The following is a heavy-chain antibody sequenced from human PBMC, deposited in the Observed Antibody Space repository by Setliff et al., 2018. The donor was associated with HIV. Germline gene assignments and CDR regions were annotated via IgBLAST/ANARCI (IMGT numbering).Heavy chain of an antibody. CDR1: GYTFTTYG. CDR2: INSYNGNT. D-gene: IGHD2-21*02. V-gene: IGHV1-18*04. CDR3: SRSGVVYGGDSVPFDI. J-gene: IGHJ3*02. Sequence: ASVKVSCKASGYTFTTYGVNWVRQAPGQGLEWMGWINSYNGNTKFAQKFQGRVTMTTDTSTTTAFMELRSLKADDTGIYYCSRSGVVYGGDSVPFDIWGPGTLVTVSS.